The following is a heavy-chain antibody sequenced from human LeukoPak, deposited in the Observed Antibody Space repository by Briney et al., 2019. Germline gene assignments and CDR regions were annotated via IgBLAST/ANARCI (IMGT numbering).Heavy chain of an antibody. V-gene: IGHV3-30*03. CDR2: LSFDGTTK. CDR3: ARGHPFDY. J-gene: IGHJ4*02. CDR1: GFTFSSYS. Sequence: GGSLRLSCAASGFTFSSYSMNWVRQAPGKGLEWVAVLSFDGTTKYYTDSVKGRFTISRDNSKNTLYLQMNSLRPEDTAVYYCARGHPFDYWGQGTLVTVSS.